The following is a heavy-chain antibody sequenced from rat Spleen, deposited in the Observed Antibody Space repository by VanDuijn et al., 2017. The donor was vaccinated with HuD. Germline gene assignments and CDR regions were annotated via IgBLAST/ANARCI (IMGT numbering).Heavy chain of an antibody. J-gene: IGHJ2*01. CDR1: GFTFSNYG. V-gene: IGHV5-29*01. CDR3: ARRFYDDGTYYYDYFDY. Sequence: EVQLVESGGGLVQPGRSLKLSCAASGFTFSNYGMAWVRQAPTKGLEWVATISYDGSSTYYRDSVKGRCTISRDNAKSTLYLQMDSLRSEDTATYYCARRFYDDGTYYYDYFDYWGQGVMVTVSS. CDR2: ISYDGSST. D-gene: IGHD1-12*02.